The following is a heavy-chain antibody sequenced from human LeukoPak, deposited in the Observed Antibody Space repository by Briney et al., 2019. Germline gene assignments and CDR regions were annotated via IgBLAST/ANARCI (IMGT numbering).Heavy chain of an antibody. CDR3: ARFGDQGLGYYYYMDV. J-gene: IGHJ6*03. V-gene: IGHV3-20*04. D-gene: IGHD4-17*01. CDR1: GFTFNDYG. CDR2: LNWNGGST. Sequence: GGSLRLSCAASGFTFNDYGMTWVRQAPGKGLEWVCGLNWNGGSTGYADSVKGRFTISRDNAKNSLYLQMNSLGAEDTALYYCARFGDQGLGYYYYMDVWGKGTTVTVSS.